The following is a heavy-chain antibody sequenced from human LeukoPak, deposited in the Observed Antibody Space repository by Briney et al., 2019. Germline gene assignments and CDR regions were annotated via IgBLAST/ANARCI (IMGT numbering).Heavy chain of an antibody. CDR1: GYTFTGYY. CDR3: ALWEIVHYAFDF. V-gene: IGHV1-2*02. J-gene: IGHJ3*01. CDR2: INPNSGGT. Sequence: ASVKVSCKASGYTFTGYYIHWVRQAPGQGLEWMGWINPNSGGTNYAQKFQGRVTMTRDTSISTAYMELNRLRSDDTAVYYCALWEIVHYAFDFWGQGTMVTVSS. D-gene: IGHD5-12*01.